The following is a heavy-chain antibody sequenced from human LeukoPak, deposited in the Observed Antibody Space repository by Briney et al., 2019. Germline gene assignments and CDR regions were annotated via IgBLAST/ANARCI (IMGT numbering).Heavy chain of an antibody. Sequence: SETLSLTCAVHGGSITGYYWSWIRQTPGRGLEWVGEIHYTGATSYNPSLKSRATISTDTSKNQFSLRLSSVTAADTAVYYCARGNILTGYCFDFWGQGALVTVPS. D-gene: IGHD3-9*01. CDR3: ARGNILTGYCFDF. CDR1: GGSITGYY. V-gene: IGHV4-34*01. CDR2: IHYTGAT. J-gene: IGHJ4*02.